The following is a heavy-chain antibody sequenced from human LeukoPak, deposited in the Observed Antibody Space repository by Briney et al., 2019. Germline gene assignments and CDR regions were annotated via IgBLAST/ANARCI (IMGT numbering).Heavy chain of an antibody. CDR3: AKPGVTTIYWYFDL. Sequence: QSGGSLRLSCAASGFTFSSYGMHWVRQAPGKGLEWVAFIRYDGSKKYYADSVKGRFTISRDNSKNTLYLQMNSLRAEDTAVYYCAKPGVTTIYWYFDLWGRGTLVTVSS. CDR1: GFTFSSYG. J-gene: IGHJ2*01. D-gene: IGHD4-17*01. CDR2: IRYDGSKK. V-gene: IGHV3-30*02.